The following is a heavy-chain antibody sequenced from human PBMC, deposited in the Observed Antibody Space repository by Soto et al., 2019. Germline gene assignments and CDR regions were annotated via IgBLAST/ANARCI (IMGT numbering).Heavy chain of an antibody. Sequence: EVQLVESGGGLVQPGGSLRLSCAASGFTVSSNYMSWVRQAPGKGLEWVSVIYSGGSTYYADSVKGRFTISRDNSKNTLYLQMNSLRAEDTAVYYCARDAESSGWLPPLDLAHWGQGTLVTVSS. CDR3: ARDAESSGWLPPLDLAH. CDR2: IYSGGST. CDR1: GFTVSSNY. J-gene: IGHJ4*02. D-gene: IGHD6-19*01. V-gene: IGHV3-66*01.